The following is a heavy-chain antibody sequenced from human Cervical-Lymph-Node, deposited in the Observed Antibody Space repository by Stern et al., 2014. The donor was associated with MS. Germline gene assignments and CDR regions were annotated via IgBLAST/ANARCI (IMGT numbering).Heavy chain of an antibody. J-gene: IGHJ4*02. CDR3: ARDKNHAFDY. V-gene: IGHV1-18*01. Sequence: VQLVESGAEVKKPGASVRVSCKPSGYTFVSYGISWVRQAPGQGLEWMGWISADSGDTHYAQKFQGRVTMTRDTSAGTAYMELRSLRSDDTAVYYCARDKNHAFDYWGQGTPVTVSS. CDR2: ISADSGDT. D-gene: IGHD1-14*01. CDR1: GYTFVSYG.